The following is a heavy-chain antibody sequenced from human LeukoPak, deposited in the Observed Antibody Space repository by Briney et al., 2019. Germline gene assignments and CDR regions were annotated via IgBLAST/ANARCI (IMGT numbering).Heavy chain of an antibody. CDR3: AKTPRQWLVRYCYFDY. Sequence: PGGSLRLSCAASGFTFSSYAMSWVRQAPGKGLEWVSAISGSGGSTYYADSVKGRFAISRDNSKNTLYLQMNSLRAEDTAVYYCAKTPRQWLVRYCYFDYWGQGTLVTVSS. CDR1: GFTFSSYA. V-gene: IGHV3-23*01. CDR2: ISGSGGST. J-gene: IGHJ4*02. D-gene: IGHD6-19*01.